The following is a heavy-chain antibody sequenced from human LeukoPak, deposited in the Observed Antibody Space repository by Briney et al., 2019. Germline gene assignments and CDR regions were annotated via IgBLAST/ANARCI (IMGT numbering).Heavy chain of an antibody. D-gene: IGHD3-22*01. J-gene: IGHJ4*02. CDR3: ATLDYYDSRGAFAY. CDR2: IYPSDSDT. Sequence: GASLQISCKGSGYSLTNYWIAWVRQLSGKGLEWMGIIYPSDSDTKYSPSFRGQIVISADKSISTAYLQWSSLTASDTAMYYCATLDYYDSRGAFAYWGQGTLVTVSS. CDR1: GYSLTNYW. V-gene: IGHV5-51*01.